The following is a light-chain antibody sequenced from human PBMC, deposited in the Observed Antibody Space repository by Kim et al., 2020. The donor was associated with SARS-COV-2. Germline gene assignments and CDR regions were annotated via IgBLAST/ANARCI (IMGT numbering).Light chain of an antibody. V-gene: IGLV3-19*01. CDR2: GKN. J-gene: IGLJ2*01. CDR3: NSRDISGNLLV. CDR1: SLRSYY. Sequence: SSELTQDPAVSVALGQTVRITCQGDSLRSYYASWYQQKPGQAPRLVIYGKNNRHSGIPDRFSGSSSGNTASLTTTGAQAADEADYYCNSRDISGNLLVFGGGTKLTVL.